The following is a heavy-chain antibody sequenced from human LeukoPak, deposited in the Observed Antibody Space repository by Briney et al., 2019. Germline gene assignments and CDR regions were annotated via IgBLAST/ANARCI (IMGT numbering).Heavy chain of an antibody. CDR3: ARGDEGDYGDYVFDY. CDR1: GFIVNTYY. CDR2: IYSDGST. V-gene: IGHV3-66*01. J-gene: IGHJ4*02. Sequence: GGSLRLSCAVSGFIVNTYYMSWVRQAPGKGLEWVSIIYSDGSTYYADSVKGRFTISRDNAKNSLYLQMNSLRAEDTAVYYCARGDEGDYGDYVFDYWGQGTLVTVSS. D-gene: IGHD4-17*01.